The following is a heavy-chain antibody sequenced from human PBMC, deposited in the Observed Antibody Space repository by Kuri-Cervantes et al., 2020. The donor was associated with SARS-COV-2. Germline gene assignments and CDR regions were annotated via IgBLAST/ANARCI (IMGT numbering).Heavy chain of an antibody. CDR3: ARGGRTRNSYYFDY. J-gene: IGHJ4*02. V-gene: IGHV4-61*02. Sequence: SETLSLTCTVSGGSISSGSYYWSWIRQPAGKGLEWIGRIYTGGSTNYNPSLKSRVTISVDTSKNQFSLKLSSVTAADTAVYYCARGGRTRNSYYFDYWGQGTLVTVSS. CDR2: IYTGGST. D-gene: IGHD3-10*01. CDR1: GGSISSGSYY.